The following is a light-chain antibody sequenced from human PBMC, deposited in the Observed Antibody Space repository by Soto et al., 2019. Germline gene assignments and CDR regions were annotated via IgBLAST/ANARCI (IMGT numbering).Light chain of an antibody. Sequence: EIVLTQSPDTLSLSPGERATLSCRASQSVSSYLAWYQQKPGQAPRLLIYGSATRATGIPARFSGSGSGTEFTLTISSLQSEDSAVYYCQQYHSWPAFGQGTKVDIK. V-gene: IGKV3-15*01. CDR3: QQYHSWPA. J-gene: IGKJ1*01. CDR1: QSVSSY. CDR2: GSA.